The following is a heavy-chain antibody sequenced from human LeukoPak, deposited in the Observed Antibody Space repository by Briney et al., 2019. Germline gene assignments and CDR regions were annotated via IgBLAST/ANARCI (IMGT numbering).Heavy chain of an antibody. Sequence: QSGGSLRLSCAASGFTVSSNYMSWVRQAPGKGLEWVSVTYSGGSTYYADSVKGRFTISRDNSKNTLYLQMNSLRAEDTAVYYCAKDGGLWVSAHWGDSWGRGTLVTVSS. D-gene: IGHD7-27*01. CDR2: TYSGGST. CDR3: AKDGGLWVSAHWGDS. CDR1: GFTVSSNY. V-gene: IGHV3-53*01. J-gene: IGHJ4*02.